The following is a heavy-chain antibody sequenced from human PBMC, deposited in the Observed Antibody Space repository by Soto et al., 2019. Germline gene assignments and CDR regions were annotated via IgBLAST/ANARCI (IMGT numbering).Heavy chain of an antibody. J-gene: IGHJ3*02. V-gene: IGHV3-9*01. CDR3: AKSLYGDYAFDI. Sequence: GGSLRLSCAASGFTFDDYAMHWVRQAPGKGLEWVSGISWNSGSIGYADSVKGRFTISRDNAKNSLYLQMNSLRAEDTALYYCAKSLYGDYAFDIWGQGTMVTVSS. CDR1: GFTFDDYA. D-gene: IGHD4-17*01. CDR2: ISWNSGSI.